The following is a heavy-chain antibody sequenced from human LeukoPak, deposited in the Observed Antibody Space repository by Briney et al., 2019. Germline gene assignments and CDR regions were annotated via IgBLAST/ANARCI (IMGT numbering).Heavy chain of an antibody. V-gene: IGHV3-48*03. CDR1: GFTLSSYE. CDR3: ARGPYSSNCYVDY. D-gene: IGHD6-13*01. J-gene: IGHJ4*02. Sequence: PGGSLRLSCAASGFTLSSYEMNWVRLAPGKGLEWISYISRTGNSIYYADSVKGQFTISRDNAKNSLYLQMNSLRAEDTAVYYCARGPYSSNCYVDYWGQGTLVTVAS. CDR2: ISRTGNSI.